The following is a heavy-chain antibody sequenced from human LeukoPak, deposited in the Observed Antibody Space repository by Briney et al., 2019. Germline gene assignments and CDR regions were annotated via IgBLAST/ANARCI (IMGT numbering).Heavy chain of an antibody. D-gene: IGHD2-15*01. CDR2: ISAYNGNT. V-gene: IGHV1-18*01. J-gene: IGHJ6*03. CDR3: ARGDKYFYYYMDV. Sequence: ASVKLSCKGSGYTFTSFGFRWVRQAPVQGLEWLGWISAYNGNTNYAQKFQDRVSMTADASTSTAYMELRSLSSDDTAIYYCARGDKYFYYYMDVWGKGTTVTVSS. CDR1: GYTFTSFG.